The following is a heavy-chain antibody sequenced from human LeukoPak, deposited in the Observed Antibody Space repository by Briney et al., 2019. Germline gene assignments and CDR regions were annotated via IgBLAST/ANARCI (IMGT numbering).Heavy chain of an antibody. Sequence: ASVKVSCKASGGTFSSYAISWVRQAPGQGLEWMGRIIPILGIANYAQKFQGRVTITADKYTSTAYMEASSLRSEDTAVYYCARGGIAAADSWFDPWGQGTLVTVSS. V-gene: IGHV1-69*04. CDR2: IIPILGIA. D-gene: IGHD6-13*01. J-gene: IGHJ5*02. CDR1: GGTFSSYA. CDR3: ARGGIAAADSWFDP.